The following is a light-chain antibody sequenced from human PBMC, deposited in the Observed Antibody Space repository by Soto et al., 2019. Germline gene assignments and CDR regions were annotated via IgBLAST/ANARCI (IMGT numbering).Light chain of an antibody. V-gene: IGKV1-5*03. Sequence: DIQMTQSPSTLSGSVGDRATITCRASQTISSWLAWYQQKPGKAPKLLIYKASTLRSGVPSRFSGSGAGAEFTLPISSLQHDDFASYYCQQYNSYSEAFGQGTKVELK. CDR3: QQYNSYSEA. CDR2: KAS. J-gene: IGKJ1*01. CDR1: QTISSW.